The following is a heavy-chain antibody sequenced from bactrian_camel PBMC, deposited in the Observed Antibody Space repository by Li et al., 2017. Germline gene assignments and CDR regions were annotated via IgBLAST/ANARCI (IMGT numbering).Heavy chain of an antibody. V-gene: IGHV3S53*01. CDR3: AADHYTDLEDTELC. CDR1: GFSLDDPVD. J-gene: IGHJ4*01. Sequence: QVQLVESGGGSARAGETLTLSCTISGFSLDDPVDIGWYRRVEENDCELVARTSSDGNPYYDNFVKGRLTIFADTAKNTVFLQMNSLKPDDTGVYYCAADHYTDLEDTELCWGQGTQVTVS. CDR2: TSSDGNP. D-gene: IGHD4*01.